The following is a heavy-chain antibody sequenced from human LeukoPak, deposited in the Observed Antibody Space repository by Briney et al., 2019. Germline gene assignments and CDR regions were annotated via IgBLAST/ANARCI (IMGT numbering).Heavy chain of an antibody. CDR1: GFTFSSYG. D-gene: IGHD6-25*01. Sequence: GRSLRLSCAASGFTFSSYGMHWVRQAPGKGLEWVAVISYDGSNKYYADSVKGRFTISRDNSKNTLYLQMNSLRAEDTAVYYCARGSGTSRPYYLDYWGRGTLVTVSS. V-gene: IGHV3-30*03. CDR2: ISYDGSNK. J-gene: IGHJ4*02. CDR3: ARGSGTSRPYYLDY.